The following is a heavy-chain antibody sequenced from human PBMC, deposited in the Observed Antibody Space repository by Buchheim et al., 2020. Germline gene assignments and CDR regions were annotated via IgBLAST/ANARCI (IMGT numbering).Heavy chain of an antibody. CDR1: GFTFTTSP. CDR3: AKNSVHGDWPEY. CDR2: ISASGAGT. J-gene: IGHJ4*02. V-gene: IGHV3-23*01. Sequence: EVQLLESGGGLVQPGGSPRLSCAASGFTFTTSPMSWVRQAPGKGLEWVSAISASGAGTSYADSVKGRFTMSRDNSKNTLYLQMNSLRVEDTAVHYCAKNSVHGDWPEYWGQGTL. D-gene: IGHD4-17*01.